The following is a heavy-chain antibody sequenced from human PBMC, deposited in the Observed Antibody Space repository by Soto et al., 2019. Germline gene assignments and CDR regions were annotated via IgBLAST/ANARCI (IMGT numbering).Heavy chain of an antibody. CDR3: ARLVREPYYYYYGMDV. J-gene: IGHJ6*02. Sequence: PSETLSLTCAVYGGSFSGYYWSWIRQPPGKGLEWIGEINHSGSTNYNPSLKSRVTISVDTSKNQFSLKLSSVTAADTAVYYCARLVREPYYYYYGMDVWGQGTTVTVSS. CDR2: INHSGST. CDR1: GGSFSGYY. D-gene: IGHD6-13*01. V-gene: IGHV4-34*01.